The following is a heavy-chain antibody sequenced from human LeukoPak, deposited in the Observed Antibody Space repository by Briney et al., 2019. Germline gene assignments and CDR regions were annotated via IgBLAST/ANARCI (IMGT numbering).Heavy chain of an antibody. CDR3: ARGYSSGWRGFRMGDDY. V-gene: IGHV3-21*01. CDR2: ISSSSSYI. CDR1: GFTFSSYS. Sequence: PGGSLRLSCAASGFTFSSYSMNWVRQAPGKGLEWVSSISSSSSYIYYADSVKGRSTISRDNAKNSLYLQMNSLRAEDTAVYYCARGYSSGWRGFRMGDDYWGQGTLVTVSS. J-gene: IGHJ4*02. D-gene: IGHD6-19*01.